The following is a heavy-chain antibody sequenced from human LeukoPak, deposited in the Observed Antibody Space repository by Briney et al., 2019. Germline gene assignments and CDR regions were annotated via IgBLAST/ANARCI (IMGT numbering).Heavy chain of an antibody. CDR3: ARDGLVLSGFYHYDMDV. D-gene: IGHD3/OR15-3a*01. CDR2: INFSGST. V-gene: IGHV4-59*01. Sequence: SETLSLTCTVSGGSISSYSWSCIRQPPGKGLEWIGYINFSGSTNYNPSLKSRVTMSVDTSKNQFSLKLSSVTAADTAVYYCARDGLVLSGFYHYDMDVWGQGTTVIVSS. CDR1: GGSISSYS. J-gene: IGHJ6*02.